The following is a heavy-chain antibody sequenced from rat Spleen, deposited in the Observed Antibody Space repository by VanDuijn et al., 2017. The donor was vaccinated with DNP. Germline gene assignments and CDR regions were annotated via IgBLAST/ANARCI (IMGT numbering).Heavy chain of an antibody. CDR1: GYSITSTYR. J-gene: IGHJ3*01. D-gene: IGHD1-2*01. CDR3: TTIAAPWNWFAY. CDR2: INSAGST. Sequence: EVQLQESGPGLVKPSQSLSLTCSVTGYSITSTYRWNWIRRFPGNKLEWMGYINSAGSTNYNPSLKSRISITRDTSKNQFFLQVNSVTTEDTATYYCTTIAAPWNWFAYWGQGTLVTVSS. V-gene: IGHV3-3*01.